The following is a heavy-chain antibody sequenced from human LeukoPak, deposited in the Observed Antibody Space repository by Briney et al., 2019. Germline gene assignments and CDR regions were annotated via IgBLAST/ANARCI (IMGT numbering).Heavy chain of an antibody. Sequence: PGGSLRLSCAASGFTFSSYGMHWVRQAPGKGLEWVAVIWYDGSNKYYADSVKGRFTISRDNSKNTLYLQMNSLRAEDTAVYYCEGSSGWPGHFAYWGQGTLVTVSS. CDR2: IWYDGSNK. V-gene: IGHV3-33*01. D-gene: IGHD6-19*01. J-gene: IGHJ4*02. CDR1: GFTFSSYG. CDR3: EGSSGWPGHFAY.